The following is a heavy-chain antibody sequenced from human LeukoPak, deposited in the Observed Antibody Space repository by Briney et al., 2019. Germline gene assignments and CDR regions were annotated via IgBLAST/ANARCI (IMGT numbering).Heavy chain of an antibody. CDR1: GGTFGSYA. D-gene: IGHD1-26*01. V-gene: IGHV1-69*05. CDR3: ARAPRSYALYSGSYWSAFDI. J-gene: IGHJ3*02. CDR2: IIPIFGTA. Sequence: SVKVSCKASGGTFGSYAISWVRQAPGQGLEWMGRIIPIFGTANYAQKFQGRVTITTDESTSTAYMELSSLRSEDTAVYYCARAPRSYALYSGSYWSAFDIWGQGTMVTVSS.